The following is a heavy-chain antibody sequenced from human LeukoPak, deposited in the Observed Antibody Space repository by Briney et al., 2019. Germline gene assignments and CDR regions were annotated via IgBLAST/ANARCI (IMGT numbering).Heavy chain of an antibody. CDR1: GGSISRYY. CDR2: IYYSGST. CDR3: ARVSSYDILTGSNPNYYYGMDV. D-gene: IGHD3-9*01. Sequence: SETLSLTCTVSGGSISRYYWSWIRQPPGKGLEWIGYIYYSGSTNYNPSLKSRVTISVDTSKNQFSLKLSSVTAADTAVYYCARVSSYDILTGSNPNYYYGMDVWGQGTTVTVSS. V-gene: IGHV4-59*01. J-gene: IGHJ6*02.